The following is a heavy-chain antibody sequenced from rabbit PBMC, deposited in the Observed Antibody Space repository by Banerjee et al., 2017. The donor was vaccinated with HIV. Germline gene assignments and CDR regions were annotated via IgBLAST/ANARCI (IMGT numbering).Heavy chain of an antibody. Sequence: QEQLVESGGGLVKPEGSLTLTCTASGFSFSSGYDMCWVRQAPGKGLEWIACIYAGSSGSTYYASWAKGRFTISKTSSTTVTLQMTSLTAADTATYFCARGYAGYAYALGLWGPGTLVTVS. CDR2: IYAGSSGST. D-gene: IGHD6-1*01. J-gene: IGHJ6*01. CDR3: ARGYAGYAYALGL. V-gene: IGHV1S45*01. CDR1: GFSFSSGYD.